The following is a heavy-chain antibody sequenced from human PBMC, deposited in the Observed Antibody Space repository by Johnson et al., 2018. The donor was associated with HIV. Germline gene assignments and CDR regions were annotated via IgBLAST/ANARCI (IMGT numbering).Heavy chain of an antibody. CDR2: INSEGSST. Sequence: VQLVESGGGLVQPGGSLRLSCAASEFMFSNYWMHWVRQAPGKGLVWVSRINSEGSSTDSADSVKGRFTISRDNATNTLYLQMNSLRAEDTGISYCAREGGGVITFGGVIVPPGAFDIWGQGTMVTVSS. J-gene: IGHJ3*02. CDR1: EFMFSNYW. CDR3: AREGGGVITFGGVIVPPGAFDI. D-gene: IGHD3-16*02. V-gene: IGHV3-74*01.